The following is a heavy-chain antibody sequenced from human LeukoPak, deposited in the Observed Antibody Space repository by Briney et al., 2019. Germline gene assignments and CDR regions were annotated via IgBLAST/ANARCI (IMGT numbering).Heavy chain of an antibody. CDR1: GFTFSSYS. J-gene: IGHJ4*02. CDR3: ARMLPSQNIVGATSFDY. V-gene: IGHV3-21*01. CDR2: ISSSSSYI. D-gene: IGHD1-26*01. Sequence: GGSLRLSCAASGFTFSSYSMNWVRRAPGKGLEWVSSISSSSSYIYYADSVKGRFTISRDNAKNSLYLQMNSLRAEDTAVYYCARMLPSQNIVGATSFDYWGQGTLVTVSS.